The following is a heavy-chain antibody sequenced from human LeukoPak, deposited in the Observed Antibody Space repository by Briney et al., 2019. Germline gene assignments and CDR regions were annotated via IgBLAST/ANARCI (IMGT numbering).Heavy chain of an antibody. CDR1: GYTFTVYY. CDR2: INPNSGGT. D-gene: IGHD2-2*01. V-gene: IGHV1-2*02. Sequence: ASVKVSCTASGYTFTVYYMHWVRQAPRQGLEWKGWINPNSGGTNYAQKFQGRVTMTRDTSISTAYMELSRLRSDDTAVYYCARDAYPVVPADDNWFDPWGQGTLVTVSS. J-gene: IGHJ5*02. CDR3: ARDAYPVVPADDNWFDP.